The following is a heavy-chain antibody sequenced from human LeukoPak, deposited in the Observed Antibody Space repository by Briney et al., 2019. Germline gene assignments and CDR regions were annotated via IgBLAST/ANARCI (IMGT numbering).Heavy chain of an antibody. J-gene: IGHJ1*01. CDR2: IYYSGST. Sequence: SETLSLTCTVSGGSISSGGYYWSWIRQHPGKGLEWIGYIYYSGSTYYNPSLKCRVTISVDTSKNQFSLKLSSVTAADTAVYYCASTYYDILTGYSPFQHWGQGTLVTVSS. CDR1: GGSISSGGYY. D-gene: IGHD3-9*01. CDR3: ASTYYDILTGYSPFQH. V-gene: IGHV4-31*03.